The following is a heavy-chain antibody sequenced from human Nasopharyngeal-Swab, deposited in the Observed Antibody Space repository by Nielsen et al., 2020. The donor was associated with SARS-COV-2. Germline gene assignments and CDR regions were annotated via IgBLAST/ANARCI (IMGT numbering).Heavy chain of an antibody. Sequence: SGPTLVKPTQTLTLTCTFSGFSLGTSGMCVSWIRQPPGKALEWLALIDWDDDKYYSTSLKTRLTISKDTSKNQVVLTMTNMDPVDTATYYCARYYGSGDFYGMDVWGQGTTVTVSS. V-gene: IGHV2-70*01. CDR2: IDWDDDK. CDR3: ARYYGSGDFYGMDV. CDR1: GFSLGTSGMC. D-gene: IGHD3-10*01. J-gene: IGHJ6*02.